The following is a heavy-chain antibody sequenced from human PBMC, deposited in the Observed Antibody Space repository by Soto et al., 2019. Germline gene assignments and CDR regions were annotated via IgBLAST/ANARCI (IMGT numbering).Heavy chain of an antibody. J-gene: IGHJ5*02. CDR3: ARDVELCSGGSCYLDWLDP. CDR2: IIPILGIA. Sequence: VASVKVSCKASGGTFSSYTISWVRQAPGQGLEWMGRIIPILGIANYAQKFQGRVTITADKSTSTAYMELSSLRSEDTAVYYCARDVELCSGGSCYLDWLDPWGQGTLVTVSS. V-gene: IGHV1-69*04. CDR1: GGTFSSYT. D-gene: IGHD2-15*01.